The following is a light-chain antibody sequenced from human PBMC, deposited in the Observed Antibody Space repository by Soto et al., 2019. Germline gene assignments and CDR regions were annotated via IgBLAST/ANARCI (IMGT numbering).Light chain of an antibody. CDR2: DGS. V-gene: IGLV2-23*01. CDR1: SSDVGSYNS. J-gene: IGLJ1*01. Sequence: QSALTQPASVSGSPGQSIAISCTGTSSDVGSYNSVSWYQQHPGKAPKLMIYDGSKRPSGVSDRFSGSKSGNTASLTISGLQAEDEADYYCCSYAGNPYVFGTGTKVTVL. CDR3: CSYAGNPYV.